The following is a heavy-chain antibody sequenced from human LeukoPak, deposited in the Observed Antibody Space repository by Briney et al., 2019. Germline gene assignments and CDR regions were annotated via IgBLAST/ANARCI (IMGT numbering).Heavy chain of an antibody. V-gene: IGHV3-30*02. D-gene: IGHD3-3*01. Sequence: PGGSLRLSCAASGVTFSSYGMRWVREAPGKGLEWVAFIRYDGSNKYYADSVKGRFTISRDNSKNTLYLQMNSLRAEDTAVYYCAYITIFGVVHHGYFDYWGQGTLVTVSS. CDR2: IRYDGSNK. CDR3: AYITIFGVVHHGYFDY. CDR1: GVTFSSYG. J-gene: IGHJ4*02.